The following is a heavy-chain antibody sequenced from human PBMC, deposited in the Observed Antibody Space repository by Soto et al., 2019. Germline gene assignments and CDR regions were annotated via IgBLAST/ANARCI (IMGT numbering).Heavy chain of an antibody. CDR2: IIPILGIA. CDR3: AREDLKYDYSEYNWFDP. CDR1: GGTFSSYT. J-gene: IGHJ5*02. Sequence: GASVKVSCKASGGTFSSYTISWVRQATGQGLEWMGRIIPILGIANYAQKFQGRVTITADKSTSTAYMELSSLRSEDTAVYYCAREDLKYDYSEYNWFDPWGQGTLVTVSS. D-gene: IGHD4-4*01. V-gene: IGHV1-69*04.